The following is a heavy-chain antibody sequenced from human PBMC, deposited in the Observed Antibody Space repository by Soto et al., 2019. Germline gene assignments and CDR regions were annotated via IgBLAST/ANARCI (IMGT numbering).Heavy chain of an antibody. CDR2: ISWNSGDI. CDR1: GFTFDDDA. J-gene: IGHJ4*02. D-gene: IGHD3-10*01. CDR3: AKDQRMYYYGSGSDS. Sequence: GGSLRLSCAASGFTFDDDAMHWVRQGPGKGLEWVSSISWNSGDIVYADSVKGRFTISRDNPKNSLYLQMVNLRAEDTAVYYCAKDQRMYYYGSGSDSWGQGTLVTVS. V-gene: IGHV3-9*01.